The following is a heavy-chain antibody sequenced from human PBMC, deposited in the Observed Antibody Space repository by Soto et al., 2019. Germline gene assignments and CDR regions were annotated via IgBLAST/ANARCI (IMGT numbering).Heavy chain of an antibody. V-gene: IGHV3-11*01. J-gene: IGHJ4*02. D-gene: IGHD3-22*01. CDR2: TDSRGRTL. CDR3: ARVTTSLIVVVIKGFDY. CDR1: GFTFSDYS. Sequence: PGGSLRLSCVASGFTFSDYSMSWIRQAPGKGLEWLAFTDSRGRTLSYADSVRGRFTISRDDAENSVYLQMDSLRSDDTAVYYCARVTTSLIVVVIKGFDYWGQGTLVTVSS.